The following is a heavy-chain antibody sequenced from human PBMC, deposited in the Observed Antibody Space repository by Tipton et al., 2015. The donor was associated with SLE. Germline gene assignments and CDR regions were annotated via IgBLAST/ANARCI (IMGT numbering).Heavy chain of an antibody. CDR2: ISGNGGRT. Sequence: SLRLSCAASGFTLSAYAMSWVRQAPGKGLEWVSTISGNGGRTFYADSVKGRFTISRDNSKNTLYLQMYSLRAEDTAVYYCAKDEKWFPDYWGQGTLVTVSS. CDR1: GFTLSAYA. J-gene: IGHJ4*02. D-gene: IGHD3-22*01. CDR3: AKDEKWFPDY. V-gene: IGHV3-23*01.